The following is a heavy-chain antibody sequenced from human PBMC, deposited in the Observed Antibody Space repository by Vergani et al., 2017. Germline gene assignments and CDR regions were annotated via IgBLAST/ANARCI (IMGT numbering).Heavy chain of an antibody. Sequence: QVQLQQWGAGLLKPSETLSLTCAVYGGSFSGSYWSWFRQPPGKGLEGIGEINHSGSTNYNPALKSRVTISVETSKNQFSLKLSSVTAADTAVYYCARRYSGSFFDYWGQGTLVTVSS. V-gene: IGHV4-34*01. CDR3: ARRYSGSFFDY. D-gene: IGHD1-26*01. CDR2: INHSGST. J-gene: IGHJ4*02. CDR1: GGSFSGSY.